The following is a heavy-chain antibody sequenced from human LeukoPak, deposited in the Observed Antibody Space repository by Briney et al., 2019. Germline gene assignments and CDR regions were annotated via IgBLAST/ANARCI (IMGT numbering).Heavy chain of an antibody. D-gene: IGHD2-8*02. J-gene: IGHJ4*02. CDR2: ISSSGSSK. CDR1: GFTFRSYA. Sequence: GGSLRLSCVASGFTFRSYAVHWVRQAPAKGLEWVLYISSSGSSKYYADSVRGRYRISRHNAKHSLFLQVNSLRADDTAIYYCARVWWGGGHFDYWGQGTLVTASS. CDR3: ARVWWGGGHFDY. V-gene: IGHV3-48*03.